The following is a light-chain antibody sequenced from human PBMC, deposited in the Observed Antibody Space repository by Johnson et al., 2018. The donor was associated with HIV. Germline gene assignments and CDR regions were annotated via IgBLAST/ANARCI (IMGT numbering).Light chain of an antibody. J-gene: IGLJ1*01. CDR1: SSNIGNNY. CDR2: ENN. CDR3: GTWDSILSAYV. V-gene: IGLV1-51*01. Sequence: QSVLTQPPSVSAAPGQKVTISCSGSSSNIGNNYVSWYQQLPGTAPKLLIYENNKRPSGIPDRFSGSKSGTSATLGITGLQTGDEADYYCGTWDSILSAYVFETGTKVTVL.